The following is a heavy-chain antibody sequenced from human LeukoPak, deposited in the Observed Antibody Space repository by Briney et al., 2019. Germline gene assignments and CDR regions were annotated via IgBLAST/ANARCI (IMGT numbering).Heavy chain of an antibody. J-gene: IGHJ4*02. CDR1: GFTFSNYW. CDR2: RKQDGSEK. V-gene: IGHV3-7*01. Sequence: GGSLRLSCAASGFTFSNYWMSWVRQAPGKGLEWVANRKQDGSEKYYVDSVKGRFTISTDNAKNSLYLQMNNLRADDTAVYYCAGDSNGWVFDYWGQGTLVTVSS. D-gene: IGHD6-19*01. CDR3: AGDSNGWVFDY.